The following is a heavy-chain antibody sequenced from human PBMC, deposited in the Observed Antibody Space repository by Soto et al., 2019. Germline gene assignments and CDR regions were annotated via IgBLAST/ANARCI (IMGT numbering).Heavy chain of an antibody. CDR3: ARDELHDYSKFDH. D-gene: IGHD4-4*01. J-gene: IGHJ4*02. V-gene: IGHV3-33*01. CDR1: GFTFSSYA. CDR2: IWYDGTNK. Sequence: QVQLVESGGGVVQPGRSLRLSCAASGFTFSSYAMHWVRQAPGKGLQWVAVIWYDGTNKHYADSAKGRFTISRDNSKNTLYVQMNSLGAEDTAMYYCARDELHDYSKFDHWVQGTLVTVSS.